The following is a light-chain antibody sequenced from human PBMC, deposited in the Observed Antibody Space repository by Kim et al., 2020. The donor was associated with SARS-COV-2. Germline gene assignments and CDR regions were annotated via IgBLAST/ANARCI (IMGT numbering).Light chain of an antibody. CDR2: DAS. CDR1: QSVSSY. Sequence: LSPGERATRSCRASQSVSSYLAWYQQKPGQAPRLLIYDASNRATGIPARFSGSGSGTDFTLTISSLETEDFAVYYCQQRSNWPRTFGQGTKVDIK. CDR3: QQRSNWPRT. V-gene: IGKV3-11*01. J-gene: IGKJ1*01.